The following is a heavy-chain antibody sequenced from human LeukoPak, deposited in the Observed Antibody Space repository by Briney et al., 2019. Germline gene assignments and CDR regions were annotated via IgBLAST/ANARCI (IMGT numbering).Heavy chain of an antibody. J-gene: IGHJ4*02. D-gene: IGHD1-14*01. Sequence: SVKVSCKASGYTFTSYAMHWVRQAPGQGLEWMGGIIPIFGTANYAQKFQGRVTITADESTSTAYMELSSLRSEDTAVYYCARVDAPGYWGQGTLVTVSS. V-gene: IGHV1-69*13. CDR3: ARVDAPGY. CDR1: GYTFTSYA. CDR2: IIPIFGTA.